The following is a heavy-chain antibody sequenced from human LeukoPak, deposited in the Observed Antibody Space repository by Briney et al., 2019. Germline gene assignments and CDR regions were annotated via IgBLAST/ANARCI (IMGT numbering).Heavy chain of an antibody. V-gene: IGHV3-33*08. J-gene: IGHJ4*02. CDR2: IWYDGSNK. D-gene: IGHD2-2*02. CDR3: AKGFRCSSTSCYTGSPPDY. Sequence: GESLRLSCAASGFTFSSYAMSWVRRAPGKGLEWVAVIWYDGSNKYYADSVKGRFTISRDNSKNTLYLQMNSLRAEDTAVYYCAKGFRCSSTSCYTGSPPDYWGQGTLVTVSS. CDR1: GFTFSSYA.